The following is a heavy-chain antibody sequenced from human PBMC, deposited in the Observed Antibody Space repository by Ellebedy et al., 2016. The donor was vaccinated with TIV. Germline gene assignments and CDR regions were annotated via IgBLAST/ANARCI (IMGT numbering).Heavy chain of an antibody. D-gene: IGHD3-10*01. CDR2: IKSKAEGGAT. V-gene: IGHV3-15*01. J-gene: IGHJ4*02. Sequence: GGSLRLSCAASGFTFNNAWMSWVRQAPGKGLEWIGRIKSKAEGGATDYSASLKARFTISRDDSKNTLYLEMNSLKTEDTAIYFCSTVSNYYGLGSSVKDYWGQGTLVTVSS. CDR1: GFTFNNAW. CDR3: STVSNYYGLGSSVKDY.